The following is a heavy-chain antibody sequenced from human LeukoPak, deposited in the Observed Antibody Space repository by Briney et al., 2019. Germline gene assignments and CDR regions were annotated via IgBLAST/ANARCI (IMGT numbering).Heavy chain of an antibody. J-gene: IGHJ3*01. CDR1: GFTFSSYT. D-gene: IGHD3-22*01. CDR2: ISSSSSYI. CDR3: ARDHYYDSSGYIPAGDAFDF. V-gene: IGHV3-21*01. Sequence: PGGSLRLSCAASGFTFSSYTMNWVRQAPGKGLEWVSSISSSSSYIYYADSVKGRFTISRDNAKNSPNLQMNSLRAEDTAVYYCARDHYYDSSGYIPAGDAFDFWGQGTKVTVSS.